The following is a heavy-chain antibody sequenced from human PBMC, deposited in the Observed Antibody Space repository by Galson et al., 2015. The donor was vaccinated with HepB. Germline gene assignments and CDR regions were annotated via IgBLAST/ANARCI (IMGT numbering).Heavy chain of an antibody. J-gene: IGHJ6*02. CDR2: ISWDGGST. V-gene: IGHV3-43D*03. D-gene: IGHD6-19*01. CDR1: GFTFDDYA. Sequence: SLRLSCAASGFTFDDYAMHWVRQAPGKGLEWVSLISWDGGSTYYADSVKGRFTISRDNSKNSLYLQMNSLRAEDTALYYCAKDLTYSSGWTHYYGMDVWGQGTTVTVSS. CDR3: AKDLTYSSGWTHYYGMDV.